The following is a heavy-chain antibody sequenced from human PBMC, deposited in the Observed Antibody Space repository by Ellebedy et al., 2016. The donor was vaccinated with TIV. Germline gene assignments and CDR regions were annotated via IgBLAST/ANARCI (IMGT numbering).Heavy chain of an antibody. Sequence: SETLSLXXAVYGGSFSGYYWSWIRQPPGKGLEWIGEINHSGSTNYNPSLKSRVTISVDTSKNQFSLKLSSVTAADTAVYYCASGIGYCSSTSCFKDVWGQGTTVTVSS. V-gene: IGHV4-34*01. CDR2: INHSGST. CDR1: GGSFSGYY. CDR3: ASGIGYCSSTSCFKDV. J-gene: IGHJ6*02. D-gene: IGHD2-2*01.